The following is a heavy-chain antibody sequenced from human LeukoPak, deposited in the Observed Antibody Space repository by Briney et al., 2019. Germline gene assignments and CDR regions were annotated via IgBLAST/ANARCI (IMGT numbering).Heavy chain of an antibody. V-gene: IGHV3-7*01. D-gene: IGHD6-19*01. Sequence: GGSLTLSCSASGFTFNKYWMSWIRQLPGQGLEWVANVNQDETQKYYVDSVKGRFTNSRDNARNLLYLQMNSLRAEDTAVYYCVRDVSSGWAFDYWGHGTLVTVSS. J-gene: IGHJ4*01. CDR1: GFTFNKYW. CDR2: VNQDETQK. CDR3: VRDVSSGWAFDY.